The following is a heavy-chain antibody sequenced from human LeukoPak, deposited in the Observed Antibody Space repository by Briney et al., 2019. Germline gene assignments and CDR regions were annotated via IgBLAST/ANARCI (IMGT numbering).Heavy chain of an antibody. CDR1: GYTFTSYD. CDR3: ARGLYSSSWYHLGYYYYYMDV. V-gene: IGHV1-8*01. Sequence: ASVKVSCKASGYTFTSYDINWVRQATGQGLEWMGWMNPNSGNTGYAQKFQGRVTMTRNTSISTAYMELSSLRSEDTAVYYCARGLYSSSWYHLGYYYYYMDVWGKGTTVTVSS. J-gene: IGHJ6*03. CDR2: MNPNSGNT. D-gene: IGHD6-13*01.